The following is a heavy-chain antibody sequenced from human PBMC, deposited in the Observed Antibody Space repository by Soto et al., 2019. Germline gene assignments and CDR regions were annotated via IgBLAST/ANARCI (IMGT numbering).Heavy chain of an antibody. Sequence: QVQLVQSGAEVKKPGSSVKVSCKASGGSFSSYAISWVRQAPGQGLEWMGGIIPIVGTGNYAQNFQGRVTITADVSASTASLELSSLRSEDMAIYYCARALNAAVRPGMDGWGHGRTVTVSA. CDR1: GGSFSSYA. V-gene: IGHV1-69*19. CDR3: ARALNAAVRPGMDG. D-gene: IGHD6-25*01. CDR2: IIPIVGTG. J-gene: IGHJ6*01.